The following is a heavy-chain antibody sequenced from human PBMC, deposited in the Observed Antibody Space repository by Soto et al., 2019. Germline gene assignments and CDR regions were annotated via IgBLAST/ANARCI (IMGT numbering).Heavy chain of an antibody. CDR1: GFTFDSHW. J-gene: IGHJ4*02. CDR2: IKTDGYAA. V-gene: IGHV3-74*01. D-gene: IGHD6-19*01. Sequence: ESGGVLVQPGGSLRLSCVASGFTFDSHWMQWVRQAPGEGLVWVSRIKTDGYAAAYADSVKGRFTISRDNTKNTVYLQMNSLRAEDTAVYFCVRESGVAADCWGQGTLVTVSS. CDR3: VRESGVAADC.